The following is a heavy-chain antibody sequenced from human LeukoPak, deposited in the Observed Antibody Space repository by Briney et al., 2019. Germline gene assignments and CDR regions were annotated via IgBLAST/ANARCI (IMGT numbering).Heavy chain of an antibody. Sequence: KPSETLSLTCTVSGGSISSSSYYWSWIRQPPGKGLEWIGYIYYSGSTKYNPSLKSRVTISVDTSKNQFSLKLSSVTAADTAVYYCARGARAGYNLEPFDYWGQGTLVTVSS. D-gene: IGHD5-24*01. CDR2: IYYSGST. V-gene: IGHV4-61*05. CDR1: GGSISSSSYY. J-gene: IGHJ4*02. CDR3: ARGARAGYNLEPFDY.